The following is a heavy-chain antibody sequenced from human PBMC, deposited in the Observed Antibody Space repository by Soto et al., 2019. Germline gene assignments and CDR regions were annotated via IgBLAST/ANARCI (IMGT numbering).Heavy chain of an antibody. V-gene: IGHV1-18*01. CDR1: GYTFSSYH. CDR3: AKFSGDGYNYDYYYYGIDV. Sequence: ASVKVSCKASGYTFSSYHISWVRQAPGQGLEWMGWISAYNGNTNYAQKLQGRVTMTTDTSTSTAYMELRSLRSDDTAVYYCAKFSGDGYNYDYYYYGIDVWGQGTTVTVS. CDR2: ISAYNGNT. D-gene: IGHD5-12*01. J-gene: IGHJ6*02.